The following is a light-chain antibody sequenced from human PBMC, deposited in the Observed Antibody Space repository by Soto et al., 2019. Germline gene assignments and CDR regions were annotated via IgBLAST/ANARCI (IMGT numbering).Light chain of an antibody. Sequence: EIVLTQSPGTLSLSPGERATLSCRASQSVSPYLAWYQHKPGQAPRLLIYGASSRATGIPDRFSGSGSGTDFTLTIRRLEPEDCSVYFFKQNGSSTPVTLGPVAKVYMK. CDR2: GAS. J-gene: IGKJ3*01. CDR3: KQNGSSTPVT. CDR1: QSVSPY. V-gene: IGKV3-20*01.